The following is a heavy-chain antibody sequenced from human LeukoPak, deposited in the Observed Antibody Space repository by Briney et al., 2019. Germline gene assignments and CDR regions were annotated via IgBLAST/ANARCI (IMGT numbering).Heavy chain of an antibody. CDR1: GFTFSSYG. CDR3: AKDYRRFGDLYGMDV. CDR2: ISYDGSNK. D-gene: IGHD3-10*01. V-gene: IGHV3-30*18. Sequence: PGGSLRLSCAASGFTFSSYGMHWVRRAPGKGLEWVAVISYDGSNKYYADSVKGRFTISRDNSKNTLYLQMNSLRAEDTAVYYCAKDYRRFGDLYGMDVWGQGTTVTVSS. J-gene: IGHJ6*02.